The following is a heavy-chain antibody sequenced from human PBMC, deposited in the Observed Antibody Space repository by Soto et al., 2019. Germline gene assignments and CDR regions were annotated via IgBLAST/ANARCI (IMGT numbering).Heavy chain of an antibody. V-gene: IGHV5-10-1*01. CDR1: GYSFTSYW. Sequence: PGDSLKISCKGSGYSFTSYWISRVRQMPGKGLEWMGRIDPSDSYTNYSPSFQGHVTISADKSISTAYLQWSSLKASDTAMYYCARHAYDFWSGHPNPRYYYGMDVWGQGTTVTVSS. D-gene: IGHD3-3*01. CDR3: ARHAYDFWSGHPNPRYYYGMDV. CDR2: IDPSDSYT. J-gene: IGHJ6*02.